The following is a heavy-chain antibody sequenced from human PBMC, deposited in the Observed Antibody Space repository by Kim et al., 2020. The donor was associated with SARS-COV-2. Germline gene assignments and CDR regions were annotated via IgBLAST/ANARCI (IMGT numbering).Heavy chain of an antibody. Sequence: AQKFQGRVTMTRDTSISTAYMELSRLRSDDTAVYYCARGGSRAERDAFDIWGQGTMVTVSS. V-gene: IGHV1-2*02. CDR3: ARGGSRAERDAFDI. D-gene: IGHD1-26*01. J-gene: IGHJ3*02.